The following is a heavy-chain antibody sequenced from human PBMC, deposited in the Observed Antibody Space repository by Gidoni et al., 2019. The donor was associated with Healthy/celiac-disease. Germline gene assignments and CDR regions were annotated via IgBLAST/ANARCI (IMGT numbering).Heavy chain of an antibody. CDR3: AKGSQPLVEDEYYYYGMDV. Sequence: EVQLVESGGGLVQPGGSLRLSCAASGFTFSSYAMSWVRQAPGKGLEWVSAISGSGGSTYYADYVKGRFTISRDNSKNTLYLQMNSLRAEDTAVYYCAKGSQPLVEDEYYYYGMDVWGQGTTVTVSS. V-gene: IGHV3-23*04. CDR2: ISGSGGST. J-gene: IGHJ6*02. D-gene: IGHD2-15*01. CDR1: GFTFSSYA.